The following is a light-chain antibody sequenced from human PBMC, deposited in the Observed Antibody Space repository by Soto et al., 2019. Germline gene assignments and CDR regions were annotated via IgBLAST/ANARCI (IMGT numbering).Light chain of an antibody. CDR1: SSNIGNNY. CDR3: GTWDSSLSAGNV. V-gene: IGLV1-51*01. J-gene: IGLJ1*01. Sequence: QSVLTQPPSVSAAPGQKVTISCSGSSSNIGNNYVFWYQQLPGTAPKLLIYDNNKRPSGIPDRFSGSKSGTSATLGITGLQTGDEADYYCGTWDSSLSAGNVFGTGTKLTVL. CDR2: DNN.